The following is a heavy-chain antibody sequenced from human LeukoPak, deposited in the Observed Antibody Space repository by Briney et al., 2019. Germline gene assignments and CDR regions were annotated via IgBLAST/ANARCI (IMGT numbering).Heavy chain of an antibody. V-gene: IGHV3-30*18. D-gene: IGHD2-8*02. CDR1: GFPFSTYG. J-gene: IGHJ4*02. CDR3: AKGGGVIGRSYYFDY. Sequence: GGSLRLSCAASGFPFSTYGMHWVRQAPGKGLEWGGAISNDGNNKFYADSVKGRFTISRDNPKNTMNLQMNSLRAEDTAVYCCAKGGGVIGRSYYFDYWGQGTLVTVSS. CDR2: ISNDGNNK.